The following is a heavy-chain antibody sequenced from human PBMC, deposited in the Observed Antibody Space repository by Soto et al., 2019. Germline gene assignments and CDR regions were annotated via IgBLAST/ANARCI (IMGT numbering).Heavy chain of an antibody. CDR3: ATSRDV. CDR2: ISSSSSTI. CDR1: GFTFSSYS. Sequence: EVQLVESGGGLVQPGGSLRLSCAASGFTFSSYSKNWVRQAPGKGLEWVSYISSSSSTIYYADSVKGRFIISRDNAKNSLYLQMNSRGAEDTAVYYCATSRDVWGQGTTVTVSS. V-gene: IGHV3-48*01. J-gene: IGHJ6*02.